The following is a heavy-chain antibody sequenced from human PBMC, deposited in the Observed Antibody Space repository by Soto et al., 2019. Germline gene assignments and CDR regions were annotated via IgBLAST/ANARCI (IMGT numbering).Heavy chain of an antibody. CDR2: INGDGGGNGGST. CDR3: AKRPLTWYLGLDY. V-gene: IGHV3-23*01. CDR1: GFTFSNYA. J-gene: IGHJ4*02. D-gene: IGHD3-9*01. Sequence: EVQLLESGGGLVQPGGSLRLSCAASGFTFSNYAMTWVRQAPGKGLEWVSAINGDGGGNGGSTYYAGSVKGRFTISRDNSRNTLYLHMNNLRVEDTAVYYCAKRPLTWYLGLDYWGQGALVTVSS.